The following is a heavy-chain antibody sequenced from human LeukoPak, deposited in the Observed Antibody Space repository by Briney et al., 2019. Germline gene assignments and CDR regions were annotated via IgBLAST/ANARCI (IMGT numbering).Heavy chain of an antibody. V-gene: IGHV1-2*02. CDR1: GYTFTDYY. CDR2: INPNNGGT. J-gene: IGHJ6*02. Sequence: ASVKVSCKASGYTFTDYYIHWVRQAPGQGLEWMGWINPNNGGTKYAKKFQGRVTMTRDTSISTAYMGLSRLRSDDTAVYYCAREVWHYDILRGTGYYYGMDVWGQGTTVSVSS. D-gene: IGHD3-9*01. CDR3: AREVWHYDILRGTGYYYGMDV.